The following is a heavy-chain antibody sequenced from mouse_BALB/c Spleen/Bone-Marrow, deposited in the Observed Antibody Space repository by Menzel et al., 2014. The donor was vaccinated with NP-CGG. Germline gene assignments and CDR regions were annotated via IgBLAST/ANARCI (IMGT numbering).Heavy chain of an antibody. CDR3: AGYDYYQAWFAY. J-gene: IGHJ3*01. D-gene: IGHD2-4*01. CDR2: IDPANGNT. CDR1: GFNIKDTH. Sequence: VQLKDSGAELVKPGASVKLSCTASGFNIKDTHMHWVKQRPEQGLEWIGRIDPANGNTKYDPKFQGKATITADTSSNTVYLQLSSLTSEDTAVYYCAGYDYYQAWFAYWGQGTLVTVSA. V-gene: IGHV14-3*02.